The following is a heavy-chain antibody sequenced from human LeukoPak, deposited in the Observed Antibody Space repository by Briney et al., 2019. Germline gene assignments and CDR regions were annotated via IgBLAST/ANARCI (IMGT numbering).Heavy chain of an antibody. V-gene: IGHV1-46*01. Sequence: ASVKVSCKASGYTFTSNYIHWVRQAPGQGLEWMGMIYPRDGSTSYAQKFQGRVTVTRDTSTSTVHMELSGLRSEDTAVYHCARYQEGFDYWGQGTLVTVSS. CDR1: GYTFTSNY. CDR3: ARYQEGFDY. J-gene: IGHJ4*02. CDR2: IYPRDGST.